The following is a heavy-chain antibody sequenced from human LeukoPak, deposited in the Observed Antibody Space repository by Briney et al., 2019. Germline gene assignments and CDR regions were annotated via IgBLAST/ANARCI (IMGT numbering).Heavy chain of an antibody. CDR2: IYYSGST. CDR3: ARALTVDAFDI. CDR1: GVSISSGDYY. D-gene: IGHD4-17*01. Sequence: SQTLSLTCAVSGVSISSGDYYWSWIRQPPGKGLEWIGYIYYSGSTYYNPSLKSRVTISVDTSKNQFSLKLSSVTAADTAVYYCARALTVDAFDIWGQGTMVTVSS. J-gene: IGHJ3*02. V-gene: IGHV4-30-4*01.